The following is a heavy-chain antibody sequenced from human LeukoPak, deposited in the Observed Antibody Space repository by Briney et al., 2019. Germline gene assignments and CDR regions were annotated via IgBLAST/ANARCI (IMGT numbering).Heavy chain of an antibody. CDR2: IKNDGSET. CDR1: GFNFRDHW. D-gene: IGHD6-19*01. CDR3: AKNNGWFHLAQ. J-gene: IGHJ4*02. V-gene: IGHV3-7*03. Sequence: GGSLRLSCAVSGFNFRDHWMDWVRQAPGKGLEWVGHIKNDGSETYYLDSLKGRFSISRDNTNNALCLQMNSLRVEDTAVYYCAKNNGWFHLAQWGQGALVTVSS.